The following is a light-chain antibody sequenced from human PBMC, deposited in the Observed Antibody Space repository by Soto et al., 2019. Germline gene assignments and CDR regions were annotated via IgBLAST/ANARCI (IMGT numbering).Light chain of an antibody. J-gene: IGKJ4*01. CDR2: AAS. CDR1: QSISNY. CDR3: QQLNSYPLT. Sequence: DIKKTQSPSSLSASVGDRVTIPCRASQSISNYLNWYQQKPGKAPNLLIYAASTLQSGVPSRFSGSGSGTEFTLTISSLQPEDFATYSCQQLNSYPLTFGGGTKVDIK. V-gene: IGKV1-9*01.